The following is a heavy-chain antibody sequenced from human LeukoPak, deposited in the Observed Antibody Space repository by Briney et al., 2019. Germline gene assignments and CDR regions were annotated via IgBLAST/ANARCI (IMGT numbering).Heavy chain of an antibody. V-gene: IGHV3-30*02. CDR1: GFTFSSYG. D-gene: IGHD2-2*01. CDR3: ADRVVAAANTDD. Sequence: GGSLRLSCAASGFTFSSYGMHWVRQAPAKGLEWVAFIRYDGSNKYYADSVKGRFTISRDNSKNTLYLQMNSLRAEDTAVYYCADRVVAAANTDDWGQGTLVTVSS. CDR2: IRYDGSNK. J-gene: IGHJ4*02.